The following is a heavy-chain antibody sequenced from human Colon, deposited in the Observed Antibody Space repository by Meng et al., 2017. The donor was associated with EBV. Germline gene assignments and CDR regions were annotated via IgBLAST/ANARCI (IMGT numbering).Heavy chain of an antibody. CDR2: IYYSGST. J-gene: IGHJ4*02. Sequence: QRKRRESGQGLAKPSPPLSLTCTVSGGSVSSGGYYWTWIRQHPGKGLEWFGHIYYSGSTFYNPSLKRRVIISIDTSKNQFSLNLRSVTAADTAVYYCARVSSGWDYFDYWGQGTLVTVSS. CDR3: ARVSSGWDYFDY. V-gene: IGHV4-31*03. D-gene: IGHD6-19*01. CDR1: GGSVSSGGYY.